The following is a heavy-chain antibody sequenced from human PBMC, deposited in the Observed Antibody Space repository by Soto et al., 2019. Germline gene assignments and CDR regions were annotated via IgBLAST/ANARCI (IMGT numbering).Heavy chain of an antibody. CDR3: ASPQDLSYYERGHPPPLNC. J-gene: IGHJ4*02. CDR2: ISPIFGKG. CDR1: GDTFSIYA. V-gene: IGHV1-69*13. D-gene: IGHD3-22*01. Sequence: GASVKVSCKASGDTFSIYATNWVRQAPGHGLEWMGGISPIFGKGNYTPKFQGRVTMTADESTHTAYMELNSLGSEDTAVYYCASPQDLSYYERGHPPPLNCWGQGTVVTVSS.